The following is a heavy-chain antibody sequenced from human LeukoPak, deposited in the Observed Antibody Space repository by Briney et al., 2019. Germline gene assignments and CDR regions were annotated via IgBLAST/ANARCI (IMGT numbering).Heavy chain of an antibody. CDR2: IYSGGST. V-gene: IGHV3-66*01. J-gene: IGHJ6*03. CDR1: GFIVNNNY. Sequence: GGSLRLSCAASGFIVNNNYMSWVRQAPGKGLEWVSVIYSGGSTYYADSVKGRFTISRDNSKNMLYVQMNSLRAEDTAVYYCARVVPDGHNPLLDYYYYYMDVWGKGTTVTISS. D-gene: IGHD5-24*01. CDR3: ARVVPDGHNPLLDYYYYYMDV.